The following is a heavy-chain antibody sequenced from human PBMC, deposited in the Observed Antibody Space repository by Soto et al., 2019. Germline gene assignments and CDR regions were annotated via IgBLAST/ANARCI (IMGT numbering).Heavy chain of an antibody. V-gene: IGHV3-7*05. J-gene: IGHJ6*02. CDR3: AGPRDYYYGMDV. CDR1: GFTFSYYS. Sequence: GGSLRLSCAASGFTFSYYSMTWVRQAPGKGLEWVANIKPDGSEKYYVDSVKGRFTIPRDNAKNSLYLQMKSLRAEDTAIYYCAGPRDYYYGMDVWGQGTTVTVSS. CDR2: IKPDGSEK.